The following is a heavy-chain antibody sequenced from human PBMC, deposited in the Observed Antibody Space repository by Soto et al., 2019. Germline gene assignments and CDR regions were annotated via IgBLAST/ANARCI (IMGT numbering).Heavy chain of an antibody. Sequence: AGGFQRLSCAASGFTFSNYGMHWVRQAPGKGLEWVAVISYDGSNKYYADSVKGRFTISRDNSKNTLYLQMNSLRAEDTAVYYCAKDLGSGSYLFDAFDIWGQGTMVTVSS. CDR2: ISYDGSNK. CDR1: GFTFSNYG. CDR3: AKDLGSGSYLFDAFDI. D-gene: IGHD1-26*01. J-gene: IGHJ3*02. V-gene: IGHV3-30*18.